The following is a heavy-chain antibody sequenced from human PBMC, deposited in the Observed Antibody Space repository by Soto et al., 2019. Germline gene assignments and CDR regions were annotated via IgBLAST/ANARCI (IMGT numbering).Heavy chain of an antibody. CDR2: ISSSSSTI. CDR1: GFTFSSYS. V-gene: IGHV3-48*02. D-gene: IGHD2-2*03. CDR3: ARDGGGYCSSTSCHYYYYYGMDV. J-gene: IGHJ6*02. Sequence: GGSLRLSCAASGFTFSSYSMNWVRQAPGKGLEWVSYISSSSSTIYYADSVKGRFTISRDNAKNSLYLQMNSLRDEDTAVYYCARDGGGYCSSTSCHYYYYYGMDVWGQGTTVTVSS.